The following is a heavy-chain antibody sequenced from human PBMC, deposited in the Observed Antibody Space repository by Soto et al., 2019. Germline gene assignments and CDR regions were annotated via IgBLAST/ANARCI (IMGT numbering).Heavy chain of an antibody. D-gene: IGHD3-3*01. CDR1: GFTFDDYV. Sequence: EVQLVESGGGLVQPGSSLRLSCAASGFTFDDYVMHWVRQAPGKGLEWVSGISWNSNTVVYADSVKGRFTISRDNAKNSLDLQMNSLRAEDTALYYCAKSERDAQNPEPFLAFWGQGTLVTVSS. V-gene: IGHV3-9*01. CDR2: ISWNSNTV. J-gene: IGHJ4*02. CDR3: AKSERDAQNPEPFLAF.